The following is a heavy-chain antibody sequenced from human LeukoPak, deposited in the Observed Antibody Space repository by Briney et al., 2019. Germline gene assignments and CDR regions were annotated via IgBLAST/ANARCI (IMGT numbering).Heavy chain of an antibody. CDR1: GGSISSSSYY. CDR2: IYYSGST. CDR3: ARDQNSSGWYWGWFDP. Sequence: PSETLSLTCTVSGGSISSSSYYWGWIRQPPGKGLEWIGSIYYSGSTYYNPSLKSRVTISVDTSKNQFSLKLSSVTAADTAVYYCARDQNSSGWYWGWFDPWGQGTLVTVSS. J-gene: IGHJ5*02. D-gene: IGHD6-19*01. V-gene: IGHV4-39*07.